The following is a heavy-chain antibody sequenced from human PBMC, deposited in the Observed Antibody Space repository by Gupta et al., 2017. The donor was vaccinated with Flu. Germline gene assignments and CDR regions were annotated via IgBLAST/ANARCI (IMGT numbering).Heavy chain of an antibody. CDR3: VRDHEWAFDG. D-gene: IGHD2-8*01. V-gene: IGHV3-48*02. Sequence: EVQLVESGGGLVQPGGSLRLSCAASGFTSSAQNMNWVRQAPGKGLEWVAYHSITNAIFYDDTGKGGVTISRDNGKNSLYLQMNSLRDEDTARYYCVRDHEWAFDGWGQGTRVTVSS. CDR1: GFTSSAQN. J-gene: IGHJ5*02. CDR2: HSITNAI.